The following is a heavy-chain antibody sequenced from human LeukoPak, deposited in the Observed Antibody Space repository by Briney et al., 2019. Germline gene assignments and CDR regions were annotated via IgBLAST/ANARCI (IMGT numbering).Heavy chain of an antibody. V-gene: IGHV1-69*13. Sequence: SVKVSCKASGGTFSGYIINWVRQAPGQGLEWMGGIIPIFGTPNYAQKFQGRVTITADESTSTAYMELSSLRSEDTAVYYCAGSDYYYDSSYYARGYFDYWGQGTLVTVSS. CDR1: GGTFSGYI. CDR3: AGSDYYYDSSYYARGYFDY. D-gene: IGHD3-22*01. CDR2: IIPIFGTP. J-gene: IGHJ4*02.